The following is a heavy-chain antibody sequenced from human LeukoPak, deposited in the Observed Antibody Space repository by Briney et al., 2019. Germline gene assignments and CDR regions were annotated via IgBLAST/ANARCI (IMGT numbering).Heavy chain of an antibody. V-gene: IGHV1-69*13. CDR1: GYSFTSNY. CDR2: IIPIFGTA. Sequence: SVKVSCKASGYSFTSNYIHWVRQAPGQGLEWMGGIIPIFGTANYAQKFQGRVTITADESTSTAYMELSSLRSEDTAVYYCARSPRHYYDSSGSAFDIWGQGTMVTVSS. J-gene: IGHJ3*02. CDR3: ARSPRHYYDSSGSAFDI. D-gene: IGHD3-22*01.